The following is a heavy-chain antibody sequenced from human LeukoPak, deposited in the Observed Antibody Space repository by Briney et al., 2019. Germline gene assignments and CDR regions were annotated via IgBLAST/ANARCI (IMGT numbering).Heavy chain of an antibody. CDR1: GGSISTYY. CDR3: ARENSNSWYLDY. Sequence: SETLSLTCTVSGGSISTYYWSWIRQPPGKGLEWIGYIYNSGSTNYNPSLKSRVTISVDTSKNQFSLELSSVTAADTAVYYCARENSNSWYLDYWGQGTLVTVSS. V-gene: IGHV4-59*01. CDR2: IYNSGST. J-gene: IGHJ4*02. D-gene: IGHD6-13*01.